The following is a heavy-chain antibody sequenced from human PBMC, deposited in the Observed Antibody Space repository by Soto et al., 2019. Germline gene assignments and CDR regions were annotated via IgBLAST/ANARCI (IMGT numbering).Heavy chain of an antibody. J-gene: IGHJ6*02. CDR3: AKGRKQQLVRIGMDV. CDR2: ISFDGINK. V-gene: IGHV3-30*18. CDR1: GFTFSSYG. Sequence: QVQLVESGGGVVQPGRSLILSCAASGFTFSSYGTHWVRQAPGKGLEWVAVISFDGINKYYADSVKGRFTISRDNSKNSLYLQMDRLRAEDTAVYYFAKGRKQQLVRIGMDVWGQGTTVTVCS. D-gene: IGHD6-13*01.